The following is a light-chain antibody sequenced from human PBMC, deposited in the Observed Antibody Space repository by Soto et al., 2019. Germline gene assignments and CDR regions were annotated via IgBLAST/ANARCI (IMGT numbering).Light chain of an antibody. CDR2: GAS. V-gene: IGKV3-15*01. CDR3: QQYNNWPPFS. Sequence: IVMTQSPATLSVSPWERATLSCRASQSISSNLAWYQQKNGQTPRLLIYGASTRAAGIPARFSGSGSGTDFTLTISSLQSEDFAVYYCQQYNNWPPFSFGPGTKVD. CDR1: QSISSN. J-gene: IGKJ3*01.